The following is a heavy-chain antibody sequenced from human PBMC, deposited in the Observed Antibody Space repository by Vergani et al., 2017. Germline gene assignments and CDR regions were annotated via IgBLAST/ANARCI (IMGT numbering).Heavy chain of an antibody. CDR3: AKGIVVVVANPGAYDY. CDR2: ISGSGGST. D-gene: IGHD2-15*01. J-gene: IGHJ4*02. Sequence: EVQLLESGGGLVQPGGSLRLSCAASGFTLSSYAMSWVRQAPRKGLEWVSAISGSGGSTYYADSVKGRFTIARDNSKNTLYLQMNSLRAEDTAVYYCAKGIVVVVANPGAYDYWGQGTLVTVSS. V-gene: IGHV3-23*01. CDR1: GFTLSSYA.